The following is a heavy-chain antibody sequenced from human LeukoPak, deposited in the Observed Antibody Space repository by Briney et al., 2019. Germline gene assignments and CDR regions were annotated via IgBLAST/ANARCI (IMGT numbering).Heavy chain of an antibody. CDR3: AKVEYTSSWYGVGSLDC. CDR1: GVTVSSNY. J-gene: IGHJ4*02. V-gene: IGHV3-53*05. CDR2: IYSGGTT. D-gene: IGHD6-13*01. Sequence: GGSLRLSCAASGVTVSSNYMNWVRQAPGKGLEWVSIIYSGGTTYYADSVKGRFTISRDNSKSTLYLQMNSLRAEDTAVYYCAKVEYTSSWYGVGSLDCWGQGTLVTVSS.